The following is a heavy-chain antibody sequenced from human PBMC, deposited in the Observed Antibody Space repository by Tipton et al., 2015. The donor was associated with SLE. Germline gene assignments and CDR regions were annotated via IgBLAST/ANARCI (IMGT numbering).Heavy chain of an antibody. V-gene: IGHV4-59*11. J-gene: IGHJ4*02. CDR2: IHYSGKT. D-gene: IGHD3-22*01. Sequence: TLSLTCTVSGGSIDYHYWSWIRQTPGKGLEYIGFIHYSGKTDSHPSLKSRVTMSVDTSKNQFSLRLSSVTAADTAVYYCARASWGSSGYYSGRYFDYWGQGTLVTVSS. CDR1: GGSIDYHY. CDR3: ARASWGSSGYYSGRYFDY.